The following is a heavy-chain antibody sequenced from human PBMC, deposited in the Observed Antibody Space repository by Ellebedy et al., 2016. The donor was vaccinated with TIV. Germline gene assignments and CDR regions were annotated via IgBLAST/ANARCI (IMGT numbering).Heavy chain of an antibody. CDR3: ARCSGDSSDCYEYYYYGMDV. V-gene: IGHV4-59*08. Sequence: MPSETLSLTCTVSGGSISSYYWSWIRQPPGKGLEWIGYIYYSGSTNYNTSLKSRVTISVDTSKNQFSLNLSSVTAADTAVYFCARCSGDSSDCYEYYYYGMDVWGQGTTVTVSS. CDR1: GGSISSYY. CDR2: IYYSGST. D-gene: IGHD3-22*01. J-gene: IGHJ6*02.